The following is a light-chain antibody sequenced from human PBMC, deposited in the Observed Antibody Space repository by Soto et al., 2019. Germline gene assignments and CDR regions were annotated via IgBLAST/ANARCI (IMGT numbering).Light chain of an antibody. CDR1: SSDVGGYNY. J-gene: IGLJ2*01. Sequence: QSALTQPASVSGSPGQSITISCTGTSSDVGGYNYVSWYQQHPGKAPKLMIYDVSNRPSGVSNRFSGSKSGNTASLTISGLQAEDEADYYCSSYISSSTPPFGGGTELTVL. CDR2: DVS. CDR3: SSYISSSTPP. V-gene: IGLV2-14*01.